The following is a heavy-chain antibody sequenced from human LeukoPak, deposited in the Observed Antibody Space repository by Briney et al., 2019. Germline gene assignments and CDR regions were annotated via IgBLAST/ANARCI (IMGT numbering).Heavy chain of an antibody. V-gene: IGHV4-59*01. D-gene: IGHD5-12*01. CDR3: ARGGGYDLSYDY. Sequence: QPSETLSLTCTVSGGSISSYYWSWIRQPPGKGLEWIGYIYYSGSTNYNPSLKSRVTISVDTSKNQFSLKLSSVTAADTAVYYCARGGGYDLSYDYWGQGTLVTVSS. J-gene: IGHJ4*02. CDR1: GGSISSYY. CDR2: IYYSGST.